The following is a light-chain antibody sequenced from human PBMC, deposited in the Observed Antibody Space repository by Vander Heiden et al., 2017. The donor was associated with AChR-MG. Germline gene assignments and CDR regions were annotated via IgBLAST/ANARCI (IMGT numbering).Light chain of an antibody. J-gene: IGLJ2*01. CDR2: GNS. Sequence: QSVLTQPPSVSGAPGQRVPISCTGSSSNIRAGYDVHWYQQLPGTAPKLLIYGNSNRPSGVPDRFSGSKSGTSASLAITGLQAEDEADYYCQSYDSSLSAVVFGGGTKLTVL. CDR1: SSNIRAGYD. V-gene: IGLV1-40*01. CDR3: QSYDSSLSAVV.